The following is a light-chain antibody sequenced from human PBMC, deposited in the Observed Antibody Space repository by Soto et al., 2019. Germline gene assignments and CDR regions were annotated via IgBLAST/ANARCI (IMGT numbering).Light chain of an antibody. J-gene: IGKJ1*01. CDR1: QSLSSSQ. Sequence: EIVLTQSPGTLYLSPGERATLSCKASQSLSSSQLAWYQQKPGQAPRLLIYGASSRATGIPDRISGSGSGTDFTLTISRLEAEDFAVYYCQQSRGSPLTFDQGTKVEIK. CDR2: GAS. CDR3: QQSRGSPLT. V-gene: IGKV3-20*01.